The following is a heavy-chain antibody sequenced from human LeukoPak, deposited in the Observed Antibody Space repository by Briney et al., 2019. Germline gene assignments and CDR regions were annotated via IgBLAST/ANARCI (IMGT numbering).Heavy chain of an antibody. CDR1: GGTFSSYA. V-gene: IGHV1-69*01. Sequence: AASVKVSCKASGGTFSSYAISWVRQAPGQGLEWMGGIIPIFGTANYAQKFQGRVTITADESTSTAYMELSSLRSEDTAVYYCARGLGPYGDYVPFDYWGQGTLVTVSS. CDR2: IIPIFGTA. CDR3: ARGLGPYGDYVPFDY. J-gene: IGHJ4*02. D-gene: IGHD4-17*01.